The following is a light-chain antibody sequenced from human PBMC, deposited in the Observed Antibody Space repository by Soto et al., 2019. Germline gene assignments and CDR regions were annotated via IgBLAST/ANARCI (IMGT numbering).Light chain of an antibody. Sequence: DIQMTQSPSTLSASVGDRVTITCRASQSISYWLAWYHQKPVTDPKLLIYDAASLESGVPSTFSGSGSGTEFTITISRLQPDDFETYFCPQYNRNPFGGGTKVEIK. CDR3: PQYNRNP. V-gene: IGKV1-5*01. CDR2: DAA. J-gene: IGKJ4*01. CDR1: QSISYW.